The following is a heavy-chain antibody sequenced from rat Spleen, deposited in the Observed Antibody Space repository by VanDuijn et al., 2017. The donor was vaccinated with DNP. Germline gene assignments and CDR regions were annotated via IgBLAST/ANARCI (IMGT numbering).Heavy chain of an antibody. D-gene: IGHD4-3*01. Sequence: EVQLVQSGGGLVQPGRSLKLSCAASGFTFSDYYMAWVRQAPTKGLEWVAYISYDGGITYYGDSVKGRFTISRDNAKSTLYLRMNSLRSEDMATYYCASWYDSGWCFDYWGQGVMVTVSS. CDR3: ASWYDSGWCFDY. V-gene: IGHV5-22*01. J-gene: IGHJ2*01. CDR2: ISYDGGIT. CDR1: GFTFSDYY.